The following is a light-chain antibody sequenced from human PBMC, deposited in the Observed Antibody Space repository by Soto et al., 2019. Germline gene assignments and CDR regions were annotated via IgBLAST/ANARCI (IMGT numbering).Light chain of an antibody. CDR3: FSYAGYYILL. CDR1: SSDVGTYNY. V-gene: IGLV2-11*01. J-gene: IGLJ2*01. Sequence: QSALTQPRSVSGSPGQSVTISCTGTSSDVGTYNYVSWYQVHPDKAPKLMIYDVNKRPSGVLDRFSGSKSGNTASLTISGLQAEDEADYYCFSYAGYYILLFGGGTKLTVL. CDR2: DVN.